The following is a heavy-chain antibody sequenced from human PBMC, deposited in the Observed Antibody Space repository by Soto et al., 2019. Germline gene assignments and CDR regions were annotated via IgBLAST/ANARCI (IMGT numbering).Heavy chain of an antibody. V-gene: IGHV4-61*01. J-gene: IGHJ6*02. Sequence: SETLSLTCTVSGGSVSTGSYDWSWIRQPPGKGLEWIGKIFFTGSAHYNPSLRNRVTMSVDTSRDQFSLTLTSVTVADTAVYYCARDGHGMDVWGQGTTVTVSS. CDR3: ARDGHGMDV. CDR1: GGSVSTGSYD. CDR2: IFFTGSA.